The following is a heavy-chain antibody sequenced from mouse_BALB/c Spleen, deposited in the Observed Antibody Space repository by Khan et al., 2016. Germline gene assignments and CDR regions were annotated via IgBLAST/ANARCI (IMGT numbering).Heavy chain of an antibody. J-gene: IGHJ1*01. V-gene: IGHV5-4*02. CDR3: PSTYGDFGYFDV. CDR2: ISDGGAYT. D-gene: IGHD2-13*01. Sequence: EVELVESGGGLVKPGGSLKLSCAASGFTFSDYYMYWVRQTPEKRREWVATISDGGAYTYYPDSVKGRFTISREHAKNNLYLQMTSMKSVDTAIYYCPSTYGDFGYFDVSRARPPVTVSS. CDR1: GFTFSDYY.